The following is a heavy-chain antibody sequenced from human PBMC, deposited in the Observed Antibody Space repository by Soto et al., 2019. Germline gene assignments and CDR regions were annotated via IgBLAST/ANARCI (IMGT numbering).Heavy chain of an antibody. V-gene: IGHV4-4*02. CDR1: GGSISSTSW. CDR2: IHHDGSS. Sequence: QVQLQESGPGLVKPSGTLSLTCAVSGGSISSTSWWSWVRQPPGKGLEWTGEIHHDGSSNYNPSLTSRVTISVDKSKNQFSLKVNSVTAADTAVYYCARKWFGEPHKFDYWGQGALVTVSS. CDR3: ARKWFGEPHKFDY. D-gene: IGHD3-10*01. J-gene: IGHJ4*02.